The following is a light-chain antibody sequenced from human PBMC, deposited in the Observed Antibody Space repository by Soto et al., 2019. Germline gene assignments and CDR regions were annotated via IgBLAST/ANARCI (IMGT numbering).Light chain of an antibody. V-gene: IGLV1-40*01. J-gene: IGLJ2*01. CDR1: SSNIGAGYD. CDR3: QSYDSSLSAVV. CDR2: GNS. Sequence: QSVLTQPPSVSGAPGQRVTISCTGSSSNIGAGYDVHWYQQLPGTAPKLLIYGNSNRPSGVPDRFSGSKSGTSASLAITGLXAXXXADYYCQSYDSSLSAVVFGGGTKLTV.